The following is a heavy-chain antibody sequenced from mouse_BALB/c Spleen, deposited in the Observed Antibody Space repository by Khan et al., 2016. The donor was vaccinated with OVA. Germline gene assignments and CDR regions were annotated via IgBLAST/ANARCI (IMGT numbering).Heavy chain of an antibody. V-gene: IGHV1-77*01. D-gene: IGHD1-2*01. CDR3: ARRNYFGYTFAY. CDR1: GYTFTDYY. Sequence: QVQLKQSGAELARPRASVKLSCKASGYTFTDYYINWVKQRTGQGLEWIGEISPGSGDTYYNERFKGKATLTADKSSSTAYMQLSSLTSAASAVYFCARRNYFGYTFAYWGQGTLVTVSA. CDR2: ISPGSGDT. J-gene: IGHJ3*01.